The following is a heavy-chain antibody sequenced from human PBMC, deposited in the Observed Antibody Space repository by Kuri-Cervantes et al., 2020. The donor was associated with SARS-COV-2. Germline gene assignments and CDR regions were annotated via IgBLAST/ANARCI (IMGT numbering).Heavy chain of an antibody. CDR3: AKDNWSSSWGGMDV. V-gene: IGHV1-18*01. J-gene: IGHJ6*02. CDR2: ISAYNGKT. Sequence: ASVKVSCKASGYTFTTYAISWVRQAPGQGLEWMGWISAYNGKTEHVDNLHGRITMTTDTSTSTAYMELTSLRAEDTALYYCAKDNWSSSWGGMDVWGQGTTVTVSS. CDR1: GYTFTTYA. D-gene: IGHD6-13*01.